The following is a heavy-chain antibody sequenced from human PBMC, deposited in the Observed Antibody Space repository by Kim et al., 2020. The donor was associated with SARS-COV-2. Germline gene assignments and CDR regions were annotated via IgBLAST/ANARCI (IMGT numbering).Heavy chain of an antibody. J-gene: IGHJ4*02. V-gene: IGHV3-11*05. CDR1: GFRFSDYY. CDR3: ARDLRGDYAGTTDS. Sequence: GGSLRLSCAGSGFRFSDYYMSWIRQAPGKGLEWISYISSSSASTDYSDSVKGRFIISRDNAKNSLYLQMHSLRVEDTAIYYCARDLRGDYAGTTDSWGQGTLVTVSS. CDR2: ISSSSAST. D-gene: IGHD4-17*01.